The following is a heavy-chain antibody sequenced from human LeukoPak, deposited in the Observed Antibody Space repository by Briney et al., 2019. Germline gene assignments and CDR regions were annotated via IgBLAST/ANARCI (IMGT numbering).Heavy chain of an antibody. Sequence: GGSLRLSCAASGFTFSSYAMSWVRQAPGKGLEWVSAISGSGGSTYYADSVKGRFTISRDNSKNTLYLQMISLRAEDTAVYYCAKGKYYDFWSGYTEFDYWGQGTLVTVSS. CDR1: GFTFSSYA. CDR2: ISGSGGST. D-gene: IGHD3-3*01. J-gene: IGHJ4*02. CDR3: AKGKYYDFWSGYTEFDY. V-gene: IGHV3-23*01.